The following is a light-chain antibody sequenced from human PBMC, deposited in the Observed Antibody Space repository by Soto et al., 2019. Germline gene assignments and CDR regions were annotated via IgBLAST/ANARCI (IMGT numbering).Light chain of an antibody. CDR2: WAS. V-gene: IGKV4-1*01. Sequence: DIVLTQSPDSLAVALGETATINCKASQTVLYSSNNKNYIAWYQQRPGQPPKVLIYWASTRDSGVPDRFSGSGSGTDFTLPISSLQAEDAALYYCHQYYRTPNTFGHGTTLEIK. CDR3: HQYYRTPNT. CDR1: QTVLYSSNNKNY. J-gene: IGKJ2*01.